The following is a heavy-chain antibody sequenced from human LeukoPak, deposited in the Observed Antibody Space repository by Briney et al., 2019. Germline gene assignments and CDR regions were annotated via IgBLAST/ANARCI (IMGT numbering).Heavy chain of an antibody. V-gene: IGHV1-8*03. Sequence: ASVEVSCKASGYTFTSYDINWLRQATGQGLEWMGWMNPNSGNTGYAQKFQGRVTITRNTSISTAYMELSSLRSEDTAVYYCARGRGYCSSTSCYHFDYWGQGTLVTVSS. CDR3: ARGRGYCSSTSCYHFDY. CDR1: GYTFTSYD. D-gene: IGHD2-2*01. J-gene: IGHJ4*02. CDR2: MNPNSGNT.